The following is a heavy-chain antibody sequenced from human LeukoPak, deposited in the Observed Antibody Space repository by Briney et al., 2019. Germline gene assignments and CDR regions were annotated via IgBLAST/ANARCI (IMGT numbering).Heavy chain of an antibody. D-gene: IGHD6-6*01. CDR1: GYTFTGYY. V-gene: IGHV1-2*02. CDR3: ARYLSPSSFDF. CDR2: INPNSGDT. J-gene: IGHJ4*02. Sequence: AASVKVSCKASGYTFTGYYMHWVRQAPGQGLEWMGWINPNSGDTNYAQNFQGRVTMTSDTSITTAYMELSRLTSDDTAVYYCARYLSPSSFDFWGQGTLVTVSS.